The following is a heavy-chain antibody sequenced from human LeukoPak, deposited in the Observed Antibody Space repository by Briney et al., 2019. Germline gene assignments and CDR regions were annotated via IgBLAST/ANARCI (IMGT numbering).Heavy chain of an antibody. Sequence: PSETLSLTCTVSGGSISSYYWSWIRQPPGKGLEWIGYIYYSGSTNYNPSLKSRVTISVDTSKNQFSLKLSSVTAADTAVYYCARVEPYSSSWYFDPWGQRTLVTVSS. CDR1: GGSISSYY. CDR2: IYYSGST. D-gene: IGHD6-13*01. CDR3: ARVEPYSSSWYFDP. V-gene: IGHV4-59*01. J-gene: IGHJ5*02.